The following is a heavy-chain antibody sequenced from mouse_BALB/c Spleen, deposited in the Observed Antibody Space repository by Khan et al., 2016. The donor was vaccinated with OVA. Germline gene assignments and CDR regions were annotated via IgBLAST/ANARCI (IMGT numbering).Heavy chain of an antibody. V-gene: IGHV5-9*03. Sequence: EVELVESGGGLVKPGGSLKLSCAASGFTFSSFTMSWVRQTPEKRLEWVATISSGGDNTYYPDSVKGRFTISRDNAKNNLYLQMSRLRSEDTALNYCARSNYGSFAYWGQGTLGTVSA. CDR2: ISSGGDNT. CDR1: GFTFSSFT. J-gene: IGHJ3*01. D-gene: IGHD2-2*01. CDR3: ARSNYGSFAY.